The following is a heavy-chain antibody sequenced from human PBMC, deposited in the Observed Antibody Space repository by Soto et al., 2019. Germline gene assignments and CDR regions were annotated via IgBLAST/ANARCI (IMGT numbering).Heavy chain of an antibody. J-gene: IGHJ5*02. CDR2: ISYRGST. Sequence: SETLSLTCSVSGGSITTSYWSWIRQPLGKALEWIGYISYRGSTNYNPSLKSRLTISIDTSKSQISLKLTSMTTADTAVYYCASSGIVGREVNTWLDPWGQGTMVTVSS. CDR3: ASSGIVGREVNTWLDP. CDR1: GGSITTSY. D-gene: IGHD3-22*01. V-gene: IGHV4-59*01.